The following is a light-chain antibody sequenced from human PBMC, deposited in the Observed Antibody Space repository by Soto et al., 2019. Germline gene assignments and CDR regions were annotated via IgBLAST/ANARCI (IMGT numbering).Light chain of an antibody. CDR3: QVWDSSSDHVV. J-gene: IGLJ2*01. Sequence: SSELTQPPSVSVAPGKTARITCGGNNIGSKSVHWYQQKPGQAPVLVIYYDSERPSGIPERFSGSNSGNTATLTISGVEAGDEADYYCQVWDSSSDHVVFGGGTKLTVL. V-gene: IGLV3-21*04. CDR1: NIGSKS. CDR2: YDS.